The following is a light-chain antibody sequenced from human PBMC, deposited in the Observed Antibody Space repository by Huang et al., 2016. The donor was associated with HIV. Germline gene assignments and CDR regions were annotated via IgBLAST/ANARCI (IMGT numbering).Light chain of an antibody. Sequence: EIVMTQSPATLSVSPGERATLSCRASQSVGRNLAWYQQKPGQAPRLLIYGASTRATGIPARFSGSGSGTEFTLTITSLQSEDFALYWCQQYNDWPPERTFGQGTKVEIK. CDR1: QSVGRN. V-gene: IGKV3-15*01. CDR3: QQYNDWPPERT. J-gene: IGKJ1*01. CDR2: GAS.